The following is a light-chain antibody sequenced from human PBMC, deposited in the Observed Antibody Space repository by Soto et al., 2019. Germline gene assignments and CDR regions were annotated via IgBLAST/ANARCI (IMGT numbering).Light chain of an antibody. CDR1: QGVGIH. CDR2: GAS. CDR3: LRHYAFPFT. Sequence: EMVMTQSPATLSVSPGERATLSCRASQGVGIHLAWYQQKPGQSPRVLIYGASTRASGVPARFSGSGSDTDFTLTISSLQSEDVGVYYCLRHYAFPFTFGPGTKVHV. J-gene: IGKJ3*01. V-gene: IGKV3-15*01.